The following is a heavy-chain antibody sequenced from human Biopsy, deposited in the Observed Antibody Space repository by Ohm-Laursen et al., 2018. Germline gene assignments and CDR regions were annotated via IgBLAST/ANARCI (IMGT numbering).Heavy chain of an antibody. Sequence: TLSLTWTVSRDSISNYYWTWIRQSPGKGLEWIGYIYYTGSTNYNPSVKSRVTISADTSKNQFSLRLSSVTAADTAVYYCALGGGSYVNFDYWGQGTLVTVSS. J-gene: IGHJ4*02. V-gene: IGHV4-59*01. CDR1: RDSISNYY. CDR2: IYYTGST. D-gene: IGHD1-26*01. CDR3: ALGGGSYVNFDY.